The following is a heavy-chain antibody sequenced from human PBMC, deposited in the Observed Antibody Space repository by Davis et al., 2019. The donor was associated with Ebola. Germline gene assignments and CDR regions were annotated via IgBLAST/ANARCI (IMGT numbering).Heavy chain of an antibody. Sequence: ASVKVSCKASGYTFTSYGISWVRQAPGQGLEWMGIINPSGGSTSYAQKFQGRVTMTRDTSTSTVYMELSSLRSEDTAVYYCARDGGGYCSGGSCYEENWFDPWGQGTLVTVSS. CDR3: ARDGGGYCSGGSCYEENWFDP. CDR2: INPSGGST. V-gene: IGHV1-46*01. D-gene: IGHD2-15*01. CDR1: GYTFTSYG. J-gene: IGHJ5*02.